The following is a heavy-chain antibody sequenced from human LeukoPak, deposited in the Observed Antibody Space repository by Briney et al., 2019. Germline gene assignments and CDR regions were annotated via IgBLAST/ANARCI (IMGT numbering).Heavy chain of an antibody. J-gene: IGHJ6*02. CDR3: ARVAAAGHSYYYYGMDV. Sequence: PGRSLRLSCAASGFTFSSYGMHWVRQAPGKGLEWVAVIWYDGSNKYYADSVKGRFTISRDNSKNTLYLQMNSLRAEDTAVYYCARVAAAGHSYYYYGMDVWGQGTTVTVSS. CDR1: GFTFSSYG. CDR2: IWYDGSNK. V-gene: IGHV3-33*01. D-gene: IGHD6-13*01.